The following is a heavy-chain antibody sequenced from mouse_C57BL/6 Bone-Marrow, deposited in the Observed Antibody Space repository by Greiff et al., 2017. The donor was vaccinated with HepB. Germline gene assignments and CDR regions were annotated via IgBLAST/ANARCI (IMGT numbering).Heavy chain of an antibody. CDR2: ISSGGSYT. Sequence: EVKLVESGGDLVKPGGSLKLSCAASGFTFSSYGMSWVRQTPDKRLEWVATISSGGSYTYYPDSVKGRFTISRDNAKNTLYLQMSSLKSEDTAMYYCARLLTTVVATDRAMDYWGQGTSVTVSS. J-gene: IGHJ4*01. D-gene: IGHD1-1*01. CDR1: GFTFSSYG. V-gene: IGHV5-6*01. CDR3: ARLLTTVVATDRAMDY.